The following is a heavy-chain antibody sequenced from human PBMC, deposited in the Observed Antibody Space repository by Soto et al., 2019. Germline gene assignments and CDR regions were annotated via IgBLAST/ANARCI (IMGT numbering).Heavy chain of an antibody. V-gene: IGHV1-69*13. D-gene: IGHD1-26*01. Sequence: GASVKVSCKASGGTFSSYAISWVRQAPGQGLEWMGGIIPIFGTANYAQKFQGRVTITADESTSTAYMELSSLRSEDTAVYYCARTRMYSGYLDYWGQGTLVTVSS. CDR3: ARTRMYSGYLDY. CDR2: IIPIFGTA. CDR1: GGTFSSYA. J-gene: IGHJ4*02.